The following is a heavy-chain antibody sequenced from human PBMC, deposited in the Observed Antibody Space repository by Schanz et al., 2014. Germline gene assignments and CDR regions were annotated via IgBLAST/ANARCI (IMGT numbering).Heavy chain of an antibody. V-gene: IGHV3-15*01. Sequence: VYLVESGGDLVKPGGSLRLSCAASGFAFSDYYMAWIRQAPGKGLEWVGRIKTKTDGGTTDYAAPVKGRFTISRDDSKNTLFLQMSSLKTEDTAVYYCTTHCDGGCAIDDWGQGALVTVSA. J-gene: IGHJ4*02. CDR3: TTHCDGGCAIDD. D-gene: IGHD6-19*01. CDR1: GFAFSDYY. CDR2: IKTKTDGGTT.